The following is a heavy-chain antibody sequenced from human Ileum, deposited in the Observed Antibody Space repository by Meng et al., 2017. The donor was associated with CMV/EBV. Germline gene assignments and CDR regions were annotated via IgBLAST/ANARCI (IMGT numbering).Heavy chain of an antibody. J-gene: IGHJ4*02. CDR3: ARDLWSGISDFFDY. D-gene: IGHD3-3*01. CDR1: GYTFTDFY. V-gene: IGHV1-2*02. CDR2: INPKSGAT. Sequence: QVQLVESGAEMKKPGAPVKVSCKTSGYTFTDFYIQWGRQAPGQGLEWMGWINPKSGATIYAQKFQGRVTMTRDTSINTVYMELNSLRSDDTAVYFCARDLWSGISDFFDYWGQGTLVTVSS.